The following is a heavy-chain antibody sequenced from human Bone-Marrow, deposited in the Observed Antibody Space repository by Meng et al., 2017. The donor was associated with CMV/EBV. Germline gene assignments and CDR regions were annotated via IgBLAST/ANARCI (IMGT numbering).Heavy chain of an antibody. CDR3: ARDRGRQLTIRSDYYYYGMDV. J-gene: IGHJ6*02. Sequence: ASVKVSCKASGYTFTSYYMHWVRQAPGQGLEWMGIINPSGGSTSYAQKFQGRVTMTRDTSTSTVYMELSSLRSEDTAVYDCARDRGRQLTIRSDYYYYGMDVWGQGTTVTVSS. V-gene: IGHV1-46*01. CDR1: GYTFTSYY. CDR2: INPSGGST. D-gene: IGHD3-3*01.